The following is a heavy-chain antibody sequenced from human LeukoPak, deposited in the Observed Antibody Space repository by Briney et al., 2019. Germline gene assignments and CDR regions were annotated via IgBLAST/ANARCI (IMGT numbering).Heavy chain of an antibody. J-gene: IGHJ4*02. CDR3: AKVGHMSGGYYFDY. V-gene: IGHV3-9*01. CDR2: ISWNGGSI. Sequence: PGRSLRLSCAASGFTFEDYALHWVRQAPGKGLEWVSSISWNGGSIHYADSVKGRFTISRDNAKNSLYLQMNSLRAEDTALYYCAKVGHMSGGYYFDYRGQGTLVTVSS. D-gene: IGHD3-10*02. CDR1: GFTFEDYA.